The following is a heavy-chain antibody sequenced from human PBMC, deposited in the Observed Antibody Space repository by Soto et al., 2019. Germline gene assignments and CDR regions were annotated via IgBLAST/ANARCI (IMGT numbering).Heavy chain of an antibody. J-gene: IGHJ4*02. V-gene: IGHV3-30*18. Sequence: GGSLRLSCAASGFTFSSYGMHWVRQAPGKGLEWVAVISYDGSNKYYADSVKGRFTISRDNSKNTLYLQMNSLRAEDTAVYYCAKYLLPAAHTAYFDYWGQGTLVTVSS. CDR2: ISYDGSNK. CDR3: AKYLLPAAHTAYFDY. CDR1: GFTFSSYG. D-gene: IGHD2-2*01.